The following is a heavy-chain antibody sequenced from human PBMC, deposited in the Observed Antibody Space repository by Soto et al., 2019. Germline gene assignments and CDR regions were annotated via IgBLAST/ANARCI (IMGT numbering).Heavy chain of an antibody. CDR1: GLTFSDAW. J-gene: IGHJ4*02. CDR3: VWSGYNYFNY. CDR2: IKSKGSGGTA. D-gene: IGHD5-18*01. V-gene: IGHV3-15*01. Sequence: SCTVAGLTFSDAWMAWVRQAPGKGLEWVGRIKSKGSGGTADYAAPVRGRFTISRDDSQKTVFLQMNTLSTEDTAMYYCVWSGYNYFNYWGQGTLVTVSS.